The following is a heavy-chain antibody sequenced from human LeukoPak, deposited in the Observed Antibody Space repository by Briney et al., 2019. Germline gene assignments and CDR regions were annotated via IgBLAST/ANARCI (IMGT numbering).Heavy chain of an antibody. V-gene: IGHV3-23*01. D-gene: IGHD3-10*01. CDR1: GFTFSSYA. CDR3: ARDRFRGVIPSYFDD. J-gene: IGHJ4*02. Sequence: GGSLRLSCAASGFTFSSYAMSWVRQAPGKGLEWVSAISGSGGSTYYADSVKGRFTISRDNSKNTLYLQMDSLRPEDAAVYYCARDRFRGVIPSYFDDWGQGTLVTVSS. CDR2: ISGSGGST.